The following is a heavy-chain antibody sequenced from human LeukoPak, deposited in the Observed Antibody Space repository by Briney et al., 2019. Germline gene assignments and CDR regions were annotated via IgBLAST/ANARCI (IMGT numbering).Heavy chain of an antibody. CDR1: GFTFSTYW. D-gene: IGHD7-27*01. J-gene: IGHJ4*02. CDR2: IYYSGST. V-gene: IGHV4-4*02. Sequence: GSLRLSCAASGFTFSTYWMSWVRQAPGKGLEWIGNIYYSGSTYYNPSLKSRVTISVDTSKNQLSLKLSSVTAADTAVYYCARFSPRAMGNYLDFWGQGTLVTVSS. CDR3: ARFSPRAMGNYLDF.